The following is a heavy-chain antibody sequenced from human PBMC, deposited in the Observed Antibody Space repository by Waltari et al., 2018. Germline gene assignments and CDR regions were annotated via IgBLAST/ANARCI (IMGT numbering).Heavy chain of an antibody. CDR2: INPNSGGT. D-gene: IGHD2-15*01. V-gene: IGHV1-2*02. CDR1: GYTFTGYY. Sequence: QVQLVQSGAEVKKPGASVKVSCKASGYTFTGYYMHWVRQAPGQGLEWMGGINPNSGGTNYAQKLQGRVTMTRDTSISTAYMELSRLRSDDTAVYYCARVHCSGGSCYLSWFDPWGQGTLVTVSS. J-gene: IGHJ5*02. CDR3: ARVHCSGGSCYLSWFDP.